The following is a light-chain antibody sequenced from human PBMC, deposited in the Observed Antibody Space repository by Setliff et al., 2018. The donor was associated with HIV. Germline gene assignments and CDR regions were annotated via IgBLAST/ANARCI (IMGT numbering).Light chain of an antibody. V-gene: IGLV2-14*03. Sequence: QSALTQPASVSGSPGQSITISCTGTSSDVGGYNYVSWYQQHPGKAPKLMISDVSNRPSGVSNRFSGPKSGNTASLTISGLQAEDEADYYCSSYTSITPLYVFGTGTKVTVL. CDR2: DVS. CDR1: SSDVGGYNY. CDR3: SSYTSITPLYV. J-gene: IGLJ1*01.